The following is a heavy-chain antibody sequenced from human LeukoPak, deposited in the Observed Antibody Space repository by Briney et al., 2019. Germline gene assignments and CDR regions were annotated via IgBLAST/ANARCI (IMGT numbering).Heavy chain of an antibody. J-gene: IGHJ6*02. V-gene: IGHV4-34*01. CDR1: GGSFSGYY. CDR3: ATRRLHGVRGMDV. D-gene: IGHD3-10*01. Sequence: SETLSLTCAVYGGSFSGYYWSWIRQPPGKGLEWIGEINHSGSTNYNPSLKSRVTISVDTSKNQFSLKLSSVTAADTAVYYCATRRLHGVRGMDVWGQGTTVTVSS. CDR2: INHSGST.